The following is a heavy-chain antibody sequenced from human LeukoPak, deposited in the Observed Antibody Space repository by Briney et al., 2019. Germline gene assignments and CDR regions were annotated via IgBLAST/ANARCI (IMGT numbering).Heavy chain of an antibody. CDR1: GASISSYY. V-gene: IGHV4-59*01. J-gene: IGHJ3*01. Sequence: KPSETLSLTCTVSGASISSYYWSWIRQPPGKGLEWIGYVYYSGSTNYNPSLKSRVTISVDMSKNQFSLRLSSVTTADTAVYYCARVPGGGTAANWGQGTMVTVSS. CDR3: ARVPGGGTAAN. CDR2: VYYSGST. D-gene: IGHD1-7*01.